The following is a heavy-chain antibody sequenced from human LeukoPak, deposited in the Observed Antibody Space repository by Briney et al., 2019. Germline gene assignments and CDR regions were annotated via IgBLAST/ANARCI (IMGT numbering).Heavy chain of an antibody. V-gene: IGHV3-20*04. Sequence: GGSLRLSCAASGFTLDDYGMSWVRQAPGKGLEWVSGINWNGGSTGYADSVKGRFTISRDNAKNSLYLQMNSLRAEDTALYYCARDHAHYDFWSGRILSPLDYWGQGTLVTVSS. J-gene: IGHJ4*02. CDR2: INWNGGST. CDR3: ARDHAHYDFWSGRILSPLDY. D-gene: IGHD3-3*01. CDR1: GFTLDDYG.